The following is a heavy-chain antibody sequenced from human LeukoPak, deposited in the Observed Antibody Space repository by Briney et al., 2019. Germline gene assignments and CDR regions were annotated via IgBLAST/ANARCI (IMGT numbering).Heavy chain of an antibody. Sequence: ASVKVSCKASGYTFTGYYMHWVRQAPGQWLEWMGRINPNSGGTNYAQKFQGRVTMTRDTSISTAYMELSRLRSDDTAVYYCARGVLGYYGSGRAWGQGTLVTVSS. CDR1: GYTFTGYY. D-gene: IGHD3-10*01. J-gene: IGHJ5*02. CDR3: ARGVLGYYGSGRA. CDR2: INPNSGGT. V-gene: IGHV1-2*06.